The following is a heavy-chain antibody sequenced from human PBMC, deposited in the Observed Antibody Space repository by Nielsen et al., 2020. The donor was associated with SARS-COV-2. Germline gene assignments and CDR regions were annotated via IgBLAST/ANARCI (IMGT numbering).Heavy chain of an antibody. J-gene: IGHJ1*01. Sequence: GESLKISCAASGFAFSTYGMHWVRQAPGKGLEWLAVIWYDGSNKYYADSVKGRFTISRDNSKNTLYLQMNSLRAEDTAVYYCAKYRAAAGTSYFQHWGQGTLVTVSS. D-gene: IGHD6-13*01. CDR2: IWYDGSNK. CDR3: AKYRAAAGTSYFQH. V-gene: IGHV3-33*06. CDR1: GFAFSTYG.